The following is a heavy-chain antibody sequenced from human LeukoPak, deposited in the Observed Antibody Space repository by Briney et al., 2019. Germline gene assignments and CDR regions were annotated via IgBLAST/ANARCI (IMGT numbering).Heavy chain of an antibody. D-gene: IGHD3-3*01. Sequence: PSQTLSLTCTVSGGSISSGSYYWSWIRQHPGKGLEWIVYIYYSGSTYYNPSLRSRVTISVDTSKNQFSLKLSSVTAADTAVYYCATTTIFGVVIDDVWGKGTTVTVSS. CDR3: ATTTIFGVVIDDV. V-gene: IGHV4-31*03. CDR2: IYYSGST. J-gene: IGHJ6*04. CDR1: GGSISSGSYY.